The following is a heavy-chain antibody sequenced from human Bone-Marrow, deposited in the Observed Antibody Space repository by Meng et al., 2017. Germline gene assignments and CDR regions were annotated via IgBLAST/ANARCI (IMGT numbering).Heavy chain of an antibody. CDR2: ISSSRSYI. D-gene: IGHD3-22*01. V-gene: IGHV3-21*01. Sequence: GESLKISCAASGFTFSSYSMNWVRQAPGKGLEWVSSISSSRSYIYYADSGKGRFTISRDNAKNSLYLQMNSLRAEDTAVYYCARAYYYDRSGYYSLYYYYYYGMDVWGQGTMVTVSS. CDR3: ARAYYYDRSGYYSLYYYYYYGMDV. J-gene: IGHJ6*02. CDR1: GFTFSSYS.